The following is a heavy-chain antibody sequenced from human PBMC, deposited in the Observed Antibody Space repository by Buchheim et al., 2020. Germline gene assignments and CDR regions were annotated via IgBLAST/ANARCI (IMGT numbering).Heavy chain of an antibody. CDR2: MSYDGSNK. Sequence: QVNLVESGGGVVQPGRSLRLSCVASGFTFSSCGMHWVRQAPGKGLEWVAVMSYDGSNKYYADSVKGRFTISRDNSKNKLYLQMNSLRAEDTAVYYCATPGRSGWSLFFDYWGHGTL. D-gene: IGHD6-19*01. CDR1: GFTFSSCG. J-gene: IGHJ4*01. V-gene: IGHV3-30*03. CDR3: ATPGRSGWSLFFDY.